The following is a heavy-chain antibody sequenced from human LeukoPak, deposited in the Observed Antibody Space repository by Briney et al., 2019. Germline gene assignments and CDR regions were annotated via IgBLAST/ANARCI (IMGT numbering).Heavy chain of an antibody. V-gene: IGHV3-33*01. CDR2: IWYDGSNK. CDR1: GFTFSSYG. Sequence: PGRSLRLSCAASGFTFSSYGMHWVRQAPGRGLEWVAVIWYDGSNKYYVDSVKGRFTISRDNAKNSLYLQMNSLRAEDTAVYYCARGPKGDWYYYYYMDVWGKGTTVTVSS. J-gene: IGHJ6*03. CDR3: ARGPKGDWYYYYYMDV. D-gene: IGHD2-21*01.